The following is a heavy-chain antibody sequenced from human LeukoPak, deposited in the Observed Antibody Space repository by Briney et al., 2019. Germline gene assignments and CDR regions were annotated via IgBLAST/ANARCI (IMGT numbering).Heavy chain of an antibody. Sequence: SETLSLTCAVYGGSFSGYYWSWIRQPPGKGLEWIGEINHSGSTNYNPSLESRVTISVDTSKNQFSLKLSSVTAADTAVYYCARVNYYGSGRARYYFDYWGQGTLVTVSS. CDR3: ARVNYYGSGRARYYFDY. J-gene: IGHJ4*02. CDR1: GGSFSGYY. V-gene: IGHV4-34*01. CDR2: INHSGST. D-gene: IGHD3-10*01.